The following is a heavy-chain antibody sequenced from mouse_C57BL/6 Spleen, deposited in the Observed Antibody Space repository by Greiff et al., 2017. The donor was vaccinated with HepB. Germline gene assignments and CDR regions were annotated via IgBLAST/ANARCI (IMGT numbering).Heavy chain of an antibody. Sequence: QVQLQQPGAELVMPGASVKLSCKASGYTFTSYWMHWVKQRPGQGLEWIGEIDPSDSYTNYNQKFKGKSTLTVDKSSSTAYMQLSSLTSEDSAVYYCARSHYGYDEFAYWGQGTLVTVSA. D-gene: IGHD2-2*01. CDR3: ARSHYGYDEFAY. V-gene: IGHV1-69*01. CDR2: IDPSDSYT. CDR1: GYTFTSYW. J-gene: IGHJ3*01.